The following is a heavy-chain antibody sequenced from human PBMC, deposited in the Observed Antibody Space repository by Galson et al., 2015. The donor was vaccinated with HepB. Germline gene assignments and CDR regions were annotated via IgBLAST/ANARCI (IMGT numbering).Heavy chain of an antibody. J-gene: IGHJ4*02. CDR2: ISSSSSYI. CDR3: ARDSWFGELSSPIDY. V-gene: IGHV3-21*01. Sequence: SLRLSCAASGFTFSSCSMNWVRQAPGKGLEWVSSISSSSSYIYYADSVKGRFTISRDNAKNSLYLQMNSLRAEDTAVYYCARDSWFGELSSPIDYWGQGTLVTVSS. D-gene: IGHD3-10*01. CDR1: GFTFSSCS.